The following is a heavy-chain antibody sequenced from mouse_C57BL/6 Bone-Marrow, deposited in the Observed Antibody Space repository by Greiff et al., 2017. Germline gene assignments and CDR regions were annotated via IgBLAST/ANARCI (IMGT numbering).Heavy chain of an antibody. CDR1: GYTFTDHT. D-gene: IGHD1-1*01. J-gene: IGHJ4*01. CDR2: IYPRDGST. Sequence: VKLMESDAELVKPGASVKISCKVSGYTFTDHTIHWMKQRPEQGLEWIGYIYPRDGSTKYNEKFKGKATLTADKSSSTAYMQLNSLTSADSAVYFCARLNYGSSYAMDYWGQGTSVTVSS. CDR3: ARLNYGSSYAMDY. V-gene: IGHV1-78*01.